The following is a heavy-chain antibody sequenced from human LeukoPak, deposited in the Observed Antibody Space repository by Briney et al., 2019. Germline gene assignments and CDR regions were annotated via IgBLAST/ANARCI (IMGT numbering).Heavy chain of an antibody. D-gene: IGHD3-3*01. CDR3: ARDGSDFWSSHYDY. CDR2: IYTSGSA. J-gene: IGHJ4*02. Sequence: SETLSLTCTVSGGSISSYYWSWIRQPAGKGLEWIGRIYTSGSANYNPSLKSRVTISVDTSKNQFSLKLSSVTAADTAVYYCARDGSDFWSSHYDYWGQGTLVTVSS. CDR1: GGSISSYY. V-gene: IGHV4-4*07.